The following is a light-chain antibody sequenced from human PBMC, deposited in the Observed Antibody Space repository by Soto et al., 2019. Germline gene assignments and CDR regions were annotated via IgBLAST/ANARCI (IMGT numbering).Light chain of an antibody. CDR2: SNN. CDR1: SSNIGSNT. J-gene: IGLJ1*01. Sequence: QYVLTQPPSASGTPGQRVTISCSGSSSNIGSNTVNWYQQLPGTAPKLLIYSNNQRPSVVPDRFSGSKSGTSASLAISGLQSEDEADYYCAAWDDSLNGYVFGTGTKLTVL. V-gene: IGLV1-44*01. CDR3: AAWDDSLNGYV.